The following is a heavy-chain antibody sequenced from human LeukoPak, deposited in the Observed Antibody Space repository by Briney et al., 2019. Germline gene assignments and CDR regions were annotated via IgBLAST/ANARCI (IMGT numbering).Heavy chain of an antibody. J-gene: IGHJ4*02. V-gene: IGHV1-69*05. CDR1: GGTFSSYA. Sequence: ASVKVSCKASGGTFSSYAISWVRQAPGQGLEWMGRIIPIFGTANYAQKFQGRVTITTDESTSTAYMELSSLRSEDTAVYYCARDAGYSSSSPFDYWGQGTLVTVSS. CDR2: IIPIFGTA. D-gene: IGHD6-6*01. CDR3: ARDAGYSSSSPFDY.